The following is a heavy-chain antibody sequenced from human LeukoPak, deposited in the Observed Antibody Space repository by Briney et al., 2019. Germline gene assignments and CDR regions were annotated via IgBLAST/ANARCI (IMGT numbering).Heavy chain of an antibody. D-gene: IGHD7-27*01. V-gene: IGHV4-39*01. J-gene: IGHJ3*02. CDR3: ARHSRLKLGIHAFDI. Sequence: PSETLSLTCTVSGGSISSSSYYWGWIRQPPGKGLEWIGSIYYSGSTYYNSSLKSRVTISVDTSKNQFSLKLSSVTAADTAVYYCARHSRLKLGIHAFDIWGQGTMATVSS. CDR1: GGSISSSSYY. CDR2: IYYSGST.